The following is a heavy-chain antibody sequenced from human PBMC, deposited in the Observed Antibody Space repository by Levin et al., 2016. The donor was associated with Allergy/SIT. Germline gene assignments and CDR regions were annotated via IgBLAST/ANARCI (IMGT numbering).Heavy chain of an antibody. Sequence: PGKGLEWIGYIYYSGSTYYNPSLKSRVTISVDTSKNQFSLKLSSVTAADTAVYYCARGLSGNDYWGQGTLVTVSS. V-gene: IGHV4-31*02. CDR3: ARGLSGNDY. CDR2: IYYSGST. D-gene: IGHD2/OR15-2a*01. J-gene: IGHJ4*02.